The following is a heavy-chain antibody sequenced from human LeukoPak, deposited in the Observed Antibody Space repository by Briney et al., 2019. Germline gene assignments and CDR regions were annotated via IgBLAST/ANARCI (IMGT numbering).Heavy chain of an antibody. V-gene: IGHV1-46*01. Sequence: ASVKVSCKTSGYTFTSYYIHWVRQAPGQGLEWMGIINPSGGSTSYAQKFQGRVTMTRDTSTSTLYMYLSSLRSEDTAVYYCARDSLYGVVDYWGQGTLVTVSS. J-gene: IGHJ4*02. CDR2: INPSGGST. D-gene: IGHD4-17*01. CDR1: GYTFTSYY. CDR3: ARDSLYGVVDY.